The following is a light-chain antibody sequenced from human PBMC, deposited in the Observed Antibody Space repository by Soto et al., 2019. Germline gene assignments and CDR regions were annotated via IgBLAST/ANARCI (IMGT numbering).Light chain of an antibody. J-gene: IGKJ1*01. Sequence: DIVLTQSPCTLSLSPGERATLSCRASQSVRSDLAWYQHKPGQAPRLLIYGATNRATGIPDRFSGSGSGTDFTLTISRLEPEDFAVYYCQQYGSSPETFGQGTKVDIK. CDR3: QQYGSSPET. V-gene: IGKV3-20*01. CDR1: QSVRSD. CDR2: GAT.